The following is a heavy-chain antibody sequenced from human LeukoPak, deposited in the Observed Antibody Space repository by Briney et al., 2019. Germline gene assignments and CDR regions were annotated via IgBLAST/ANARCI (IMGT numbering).Heavy chain of an antibody. Sequence: ASVKVSCKASGYTFTTHDINWVRQAIGQGLEWLGWMSPNSGDTGYAQKFQGRVTMTSDSSVSTAYMELSSLRSEDTAIYYCVRTPPNWGFDYWGQGTLVTVSS. D-gene: IGHD7-27*01. V-gene: IGHV1-8*01. CDR1: GYTFTTHD. J-gene: IGHJ4*02. CDR2: MSPNSGDT. CDR3: VRTPPNWGFDY.